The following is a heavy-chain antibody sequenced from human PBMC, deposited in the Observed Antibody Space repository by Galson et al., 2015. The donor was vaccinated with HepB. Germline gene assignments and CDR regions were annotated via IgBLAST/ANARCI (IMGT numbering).Heavy chain of an antibody. D-gene: IGHD3-3*01. Sequence: QSGAEVKKPGESLSISCKGSGYSFTSNWIGWVRQMPGKGLEWMGLIYPGDSDARYSPAFQGQVTISVDTSTSTAYLQWSSLKASDTAMYYCATRGSTIFAFDIWGQGTLLTVSS. CDR1: GYSFTSNW. CDR2: IYPGDSDA. J-gene: IGHJ3*02. V-gene: IGHV5-51*03. CDR3: ATRGSTIFAFDI.